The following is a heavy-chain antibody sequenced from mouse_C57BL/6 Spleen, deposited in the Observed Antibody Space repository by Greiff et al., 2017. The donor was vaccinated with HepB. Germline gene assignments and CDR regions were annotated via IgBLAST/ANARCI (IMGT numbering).Heavy chain of an antibody. CDR1: GYAFSSYW. Sequence: VQLQQSGAELVKPGASVKISCTASGYAFSSYWMNWVKQRPGKGLEWIGQIYPGDGDTNYKGKFKGKATLTADKSSSTAYMQHSSLTSEDSAVYFCARRAVVATYWYFDVWGTGTTVTVSS. D-gene: IGHD1-1*01. CDR3: ARRAVVATYWYFDV. V-gene: IGHV1-80*01. J-gene: IGHJ1*03. CDR2: IYPGDGDT.